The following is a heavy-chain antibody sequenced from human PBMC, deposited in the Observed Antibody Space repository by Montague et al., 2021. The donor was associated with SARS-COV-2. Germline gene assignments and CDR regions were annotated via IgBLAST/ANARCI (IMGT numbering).Heavy chain of an antibody. V-gene: IGHV4-39*02. CDR2: IYDSGST. CDR3: ARRGRKLLPVATTIGGVDI. J-gene: IGHJ3*02. D-gene: IGHD5-12*01. CDR1: GGSISSNNYY. Sequence: SETLSLTCTVSGGSISSNNYYWDWIRQPPGKGLEWIGSIYDSGSTYYNPSLKSRVTISVDTSKNHFSLKLNSVTAADTAVYYCARRGRKLLPVATTIGGVDIGGQGTMVTGSS.